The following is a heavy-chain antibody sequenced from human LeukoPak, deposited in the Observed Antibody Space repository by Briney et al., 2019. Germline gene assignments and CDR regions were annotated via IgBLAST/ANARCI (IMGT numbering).Heavy chain of an antibody. V-gene: IGHV4-39*01. CDR3: AAIAVAGSLADY. CDR1: GGSISISSYY. CDR2: IYYSWST. J-gene: IGHJ4*02. D-gene: IGHD6-19*01. Sequence: PSETLSLTCTVSGGSISISSYYSGWIRQPPGNGLEWIVSIYYSWSTYYNPALKSRGTISLDTCKKQFYLKLSYVTAAERAVYYCAAIAVAGSLADYWGQGTLVTVSS.